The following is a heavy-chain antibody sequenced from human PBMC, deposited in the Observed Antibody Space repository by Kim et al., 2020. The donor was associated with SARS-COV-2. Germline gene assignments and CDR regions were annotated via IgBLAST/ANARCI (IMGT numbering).Heavy chain of an antibody. CDR2: ISSSGSTI. Sequence: GGSLRLSCAASGFIFSDYDMTWIRQAPGKGLEWVSYISSSGSTIYYAEPVQGRFTISRDNARNSLYLQMNSLRAEDTAVYYCARGHRYGGSQARYWGQGTLGTVSS. J-gene: IGHJ4*02. V-gene: IGHV3-11*01. D-gene: IGHD1-26*01. CDR1: GFIFSDYD. CDR3: ARGHRYGGSQARY.